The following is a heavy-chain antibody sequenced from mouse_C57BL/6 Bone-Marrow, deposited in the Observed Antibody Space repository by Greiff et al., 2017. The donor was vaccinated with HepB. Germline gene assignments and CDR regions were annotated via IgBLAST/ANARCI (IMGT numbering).Heavy chain of an antibody. V-gene: IGHV14-4*01. CDR3: TLGRFAY. D-gene: IGHD4-1*01. J-gene: IGHJ3*01. CDR2: IDPENGDT. Sequence: EVKLVESGAELVRPGASVKLSCTASGFNIKDDYMHWVKQRPEQGLEWIGWIDPENGDTEYASKFQGKATITADTSSNTAYLQLSSLTSEDTAVYYCTLGRFAYWGQGTLVTVSA. CDR1: GFNIKDDY.